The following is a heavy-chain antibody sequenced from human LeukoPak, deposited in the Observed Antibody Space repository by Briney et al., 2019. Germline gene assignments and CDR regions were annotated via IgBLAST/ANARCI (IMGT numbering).Heavy chain of an antibody. D-gene: IGHD1-1*01. J-gene: IGHJ4*02. CDR3: IHIIAAGTILGD. CDR2: IKSKTDGGTA. Sequence: GGSLRLSCAASGLTFNNAWMSWARQAPGKGLEGVGRIKSKTDGGTADYAAPVKGRFTISRDDSKNTVYLQMNSLKTEDTAVYYCIHIIAAGTILGDWGQGTLVTVSS. V-gene: IGHV3-15*01. CDR1: GLTFNNAW.